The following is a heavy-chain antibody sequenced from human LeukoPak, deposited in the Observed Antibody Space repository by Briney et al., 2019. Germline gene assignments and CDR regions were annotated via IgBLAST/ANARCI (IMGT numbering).Heavy chain of an antibody. Sequence: PLETLSLTCTVSGGSISRYYWSWIRQPPGKGLEWIGYIYYSGSTNYNPSLKSRVTISVDTSKNQFSLKLSSVTAADTAVYYCARGDWDTLTGYYKYAFDIWGQGTMVTVSS. D-gene: IGHD3-9*01. V-gene: IGHV4-59*01. J-gene: IGHJ3*02. CDR2: IYYSGST. CDR3: ARGDWDTLTGYYKYAFDI. CDR1: GGSISRYY.